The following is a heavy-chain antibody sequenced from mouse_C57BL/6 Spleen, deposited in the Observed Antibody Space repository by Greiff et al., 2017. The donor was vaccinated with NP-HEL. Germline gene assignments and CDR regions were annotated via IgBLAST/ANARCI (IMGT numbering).Heavy chain of an antibody. CDR2: IDPSDSET. D-gene: IGHD1-1*01. Sequence: QVQLQQPGAELVRPGSSVKLSCKASGYTFTSYWMHWVKQRPIQGLEWIGNIDPSDSETHYNQKFKDKATLTVDKSSSTAYMQLSSLTSEDSAVYYCAREDGSSYDWYFDVWGTGTTVTVSS. V-gene: IGHV1-52*01. J-gene: IGHJ1*03. CDR3: AREDGSSYDWYFDV. CDR1: GYTFTSYW.